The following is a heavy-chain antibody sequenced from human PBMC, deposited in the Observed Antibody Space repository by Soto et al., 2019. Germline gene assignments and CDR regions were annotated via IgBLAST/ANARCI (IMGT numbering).Heavy chain of an antibody. V-gene: IGHV1-18*04. CDR1: DDTVTSYG. CDR3: ERDEWGRSQRLLNAMALGQFNYMDV. Sequence: QAQLEQSGSELKGPGASVRLSCKTPDDTVTSYGITWVRKAPGRAPDWGGWRSVDYRKSQIAQKFQGRVHVTTDISMTIGYMELTSLTSDDTDGYFCERDEWGRSQRLLNAMALGQFNYMDVWGMGTPVTVS. CDR2: RSVDYRKS. J-gene: IGHJ6*03. D-gene: IGHD2-21*02.